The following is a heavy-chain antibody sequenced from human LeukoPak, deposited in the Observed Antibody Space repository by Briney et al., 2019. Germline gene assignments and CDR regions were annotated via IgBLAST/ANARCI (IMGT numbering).Heavy chain of an antibody. CDR1: GGSISSYY. CDR3: ARDRSGYGNFDY. V-gene: IGHV4-59*12. Sequence: PSKTLSLTCTVSGGSISSYYWSWIRQPPGKGLEWIGYIYYSGSTNYNPSLKSRVTISVDTSKNQFSLNLSSVTAADTAVYYCARDRSGYGNFDYWGQGTLVTVSS. CDR2: IYYSGST. D-gene: IGHD5-12*01. J-gene: IGHJ4*02.